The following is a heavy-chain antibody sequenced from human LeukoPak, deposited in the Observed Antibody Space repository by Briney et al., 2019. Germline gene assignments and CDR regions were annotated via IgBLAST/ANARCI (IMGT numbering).Heavy chain of an antibody. J-gene: IGHJ3*02. D-gene: IGHD3-22*01. CDR2: IIPIFGTA. CDR3: AREGYYDSSGYI. CDR1: GGTFSSYA. Sequence: ASVKVSRKASGGTFSSYAISWVRQAPGQGLEWMGRIIPIFGTANYAQKFQGRVTITTDESTSTAYMELSSLRSEDTAVYYCAREGYYDSSGYIWGQGTMVTVSS. V-gene: IGHV1-69*05.